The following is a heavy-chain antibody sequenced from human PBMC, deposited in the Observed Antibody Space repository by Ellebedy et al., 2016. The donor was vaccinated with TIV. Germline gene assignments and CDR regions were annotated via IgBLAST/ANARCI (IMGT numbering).Heavy chain of an antibody. V-gene: IGHV3-7*01. CDR2: MKHDGSES. J-gene: IGHJ4*02. CDR3: ARASSGAYVFHFDY. D-gene: IGHD6-19*01. CDR1: GFTFSSYR. Sequence: GGSLRPSXAASGFTFSSYRMSWVRQAPGKGLEWVTSMKHDGSESYYVDSVKGRFTISRDNAKNSLYLQMNSLRAEDTAVYYCARASSGAYVFHFDYWGQGTLVTVSS.